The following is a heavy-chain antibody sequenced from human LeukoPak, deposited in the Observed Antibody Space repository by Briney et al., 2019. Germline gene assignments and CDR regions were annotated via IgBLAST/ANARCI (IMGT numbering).Heavy chain of an antibody. Sequence: SETLSLTCTVSGGSISSGGYYWSWIRQPPGKGLEWIGYIYHSGSTYYNPSLKSRVTISVDRSKNQFSLKLSSVTAADTAVYYCARDREYQLLQGDYYYMDVWGKGTTVTVSS. V-gene: IGHV4-30-2*01. CDR1: GGSISSGGYY. J-gene: IGHJ6*03. D-gene: IGHD2-2*01. CDR2: IYHSGST. CDR3: ARDREYQLLQGDYYYMDV.